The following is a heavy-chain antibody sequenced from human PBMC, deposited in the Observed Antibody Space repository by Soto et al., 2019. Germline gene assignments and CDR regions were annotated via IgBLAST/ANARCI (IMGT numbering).Heavy chain of an antibody. CDR3: ARGASADAFDI. J-gene: IGHJ3*02. Sequence: ASETLSLTCAVYGGSFSGYYWSWIRQPPGKGLEWIGEINHSGSTNYNPSLKSRVTISVDTSKNQFSLQLNSVTPEDTAVYYCARGASADAFDIWGQGTMVTVSS. CDR1: GGSFSGYY. D-gene: IGHD3-10*01. V-gene: IGHV4-34*01. CDR2: INHSGST.